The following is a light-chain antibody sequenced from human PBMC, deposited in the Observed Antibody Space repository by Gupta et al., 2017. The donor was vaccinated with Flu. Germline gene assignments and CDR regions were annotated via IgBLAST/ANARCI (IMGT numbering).Light chain of an antibody. V-gene: IGLV2-14*01. Sequence: QSALTQPASVSGSPGQSITISCSGTSSDVGRSDSVSWYQQHPDKAPKLIIFDVTNRPSGVSSRFSGSKSGNTAYLTISGLQAEDETDYYCSSYTSGSTFYVFGTGTKVTVL. CDR2: DVT. CDR1: SSDVGRSDS. J-gene: IGLJ1*01. CDR3: SSYTSGSTFYV.